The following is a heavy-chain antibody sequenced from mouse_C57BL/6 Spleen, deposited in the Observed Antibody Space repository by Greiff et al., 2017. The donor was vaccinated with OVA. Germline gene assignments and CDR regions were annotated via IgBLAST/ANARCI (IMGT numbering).Heavy chain of an antibody. D-gene: IGHD1-1*01. CDR1: GYTFTDYY. J-gene: IGHJ4*01. V-gene: IGHV1-19*01. CDR2: INPYHGGT. Sequence: EVQLVESGPVLVKPGASVKMSCKASGYTFTDYYMNWVKQSHGKSLEWIGVINPYHGGTSYNQKFKGKATLTVDKSSSTAYMELNSLTSEDSAVYYCARPYYYGSNLYYAMDYWGQGTSVTVSS. CDR3: ARPYYYGSNLYYAMDY.